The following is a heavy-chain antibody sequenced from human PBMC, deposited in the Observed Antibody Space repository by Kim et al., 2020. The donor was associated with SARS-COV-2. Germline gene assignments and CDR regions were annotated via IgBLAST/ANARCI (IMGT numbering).Heavy chain of an antibody. CDR2: MNPNSGNT. V-gene: IGHV1-8*01. CDR1: GYTFTSYD. D-gene: IGHD6-13*01. Sequence: ASVKVSCKASGYTFTSYDINWVRQATGQGLEWMGWMNPNSGNTGYAQKFQGRATMTRNTSISTAYMELSSLRPEDTAVYYCARGFRAAAGPFYYYYYMDVWGKGTTVTVSS. CDR3: ARGFRAAAGPFYYYYYMDV. J-gene: IGHJ6*03.